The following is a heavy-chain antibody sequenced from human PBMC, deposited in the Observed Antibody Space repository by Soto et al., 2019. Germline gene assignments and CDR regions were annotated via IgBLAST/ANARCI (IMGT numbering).Heavy chain of an antibody. J-gene: IGHJ4*02. D-gene: IGHD2-2*01. CDR3: ARDWSDIVVVPAATPFDY. CDR1: GFPFSSYS. Sequence: GGSLRLSCAASGFPFSSYSTNWVRQAPGKGLAWVSSISRSTSYIYYAASVKGRFTISRGNAKNSLYLQMNSLRAEDTAVYYCARDWSDIVVVPAATPFDYWGQGTLVTVSS. CDR2: ISRSTSYI. V-gene: IGHV3-21*01.